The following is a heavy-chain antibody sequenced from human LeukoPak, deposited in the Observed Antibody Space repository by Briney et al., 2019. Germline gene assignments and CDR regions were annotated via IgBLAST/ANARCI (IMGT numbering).Heavy chain of an antibody. CDR2: INHSGST. V-gene: IGHV4-34*01. CDR3: ASRRYYYGSGSYKRFHAFDI. D-gene: IGHD3-10*01. CDR1: GGSFSGYY. Sequence: SETLSLTCAVYGGSFSGYYWSWIRQPPGKGLEWIGEINHSGSTNCNPSLKSRVTISVDTSKNQFSLKLSSVTAADTAVYYCASRRYYYGSGSYKRFHAFDIWGQGTMVTVSS. J-gene: IGHJ3*02.